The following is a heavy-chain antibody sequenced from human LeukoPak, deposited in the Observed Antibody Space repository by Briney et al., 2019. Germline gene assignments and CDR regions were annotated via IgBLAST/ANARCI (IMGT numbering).Heavy chain of an antibody. CDR1: GGSFSGYY. CDR2: INHSGST. J-gene: IGHJ6*02. D-gene: IGHD6-6*01. V-gene: IGHV4-34*01. Sequence: SETLSLTCAVYGGSFSGYYWSWIRQPPGKGLEWIGEINHSGSTNYNPSLKSRVTISVDTSKNQFPLKLSSVTAADTAVYYCASGGGIAARFVPRANDYYYGMDVWGQGTTVTVSS. CDR3: ASGGGIAARFVPRANDYYYGMDV.